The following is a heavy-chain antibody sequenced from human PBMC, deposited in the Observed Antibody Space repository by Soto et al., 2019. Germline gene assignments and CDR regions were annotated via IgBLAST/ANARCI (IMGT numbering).Heavy chain of an antibody. CDR2: VIPIFDTA. CDR3: ARDFRIDSSGYYYSLYYYGMDV. D-gene: IGHD3-22*01. CDR1: GGTFSNSV. V-gene: IGHV1-69*13. J-gene: IGHJ6*02. Sequence: SVKVSCKASGGTFSNSVISWVRQAPGQGLEWMGGVIPIFDTANYAQKFQGRVTIIADESTSTAYMELTSLRSEDTAVYYCARDFRIDSSGYYYSLYYYGMDVWGQGTTVTAP.